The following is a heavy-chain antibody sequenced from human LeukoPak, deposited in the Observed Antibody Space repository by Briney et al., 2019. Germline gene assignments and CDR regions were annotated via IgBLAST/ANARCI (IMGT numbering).Heavy chain of an antibody. V-gene: IGHV3-23*01. CDR1: GFTFSSYA. CDR3: AKDYSSSSLSRWFDP. J-gene: IGHJ5*02. D-gene: IGHD6-6*01. CDR2: ISGSGGST. Sequence: GGSLRLSCAASGFTFSSYAMSWVRQAPGKGLEWVSAISGSGGSTYYADSVKGRFTISRDNSKNTLYPQMNSLRAEDTAVYYCAKDYSSSSLSRWFDPWGQGTLVTVSS.